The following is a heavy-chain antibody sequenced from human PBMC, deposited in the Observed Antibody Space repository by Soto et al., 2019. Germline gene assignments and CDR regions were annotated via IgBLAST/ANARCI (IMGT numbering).Heavy chain of an antibody. Sequence: QVQLVQSGAEVKKPGSSVKVSCKASGGTFSSYAISWVRQAPGQGLEWMGGTIPIFGTANYTQKFQGRVTITADESTSTAYMELSSLRSEDTAVYYCARVPNRFLEWPGGDYWGQGTLVTVSS. J-gene: IGHJ4*02. V-gene: IGHV1-69*12. D-gene: IGHD3-3*01. CDR1: GGTFSSYA. CDR3: ARVPNRFLEWPGGDY. CDR2: TIPIFGTA.